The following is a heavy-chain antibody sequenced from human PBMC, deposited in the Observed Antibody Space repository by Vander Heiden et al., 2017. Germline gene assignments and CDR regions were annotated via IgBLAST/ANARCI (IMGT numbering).Heavy chain of an antibody. Sequence: EVQLVVSGGGLAQPGGPVRLSGPASGFTFGGYWRSWVRQAPGKGLEWVANIKQDGSEKYYVDSVKGRFTISRDNAKNSLYLQMNSLRAEDTAVYYCARGSRWLVQRDLLHFWGQGTLVTVSS. CDR2: IKQDGSEK. J-gene: IGHJ4*02. CDR1: GFTFGGYW. CDR3: ARGSRWLVQRDLLHF. V-gene: IGHV3-7*03. D-gene: IGHD6-19*01.